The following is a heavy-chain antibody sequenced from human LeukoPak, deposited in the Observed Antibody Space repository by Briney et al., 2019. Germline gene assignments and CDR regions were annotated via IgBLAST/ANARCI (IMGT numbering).Heavy chain of an antibody. CDR3: AREYSSGWNDAFDI. CDR1: GYTFTSYY. J-gene: IGHJ3*02. Sequence: ASVKVSCKASGYTFTSYYMHWVRQAPGQGVEWMGWINPNSGGTNYAQKFQGRVTMTRDTSISTAYMELSRLRSDDTAVYYCAREYSSGWNDAFDIWGQGTMVTVSS. CDR2: INPNSGGT. V-gene: IGHV1-2*02. D-gene: IGHD6-19*01.